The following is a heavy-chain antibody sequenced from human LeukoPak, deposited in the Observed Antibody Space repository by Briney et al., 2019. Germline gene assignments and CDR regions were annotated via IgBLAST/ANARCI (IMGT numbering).Heavy chain of an antibody. Sequence: SETLSLTCAVSGVSISSSYWSWIRQPPGKGLEWMGYIYYSGNTNYNPSLKSRVAMSIDTSQNQFSLKLTSVTAADTALYYCARDGSGSSADVWGKGTSVTVSS. J-gene: IGHJ6*04. CDR1: GVSISSSY. CDR2: IYYSGNT. D-gene: IGHD6-6*01. CDR3: ARDGSGSSADV. V-gene: IGHV4-59*01.